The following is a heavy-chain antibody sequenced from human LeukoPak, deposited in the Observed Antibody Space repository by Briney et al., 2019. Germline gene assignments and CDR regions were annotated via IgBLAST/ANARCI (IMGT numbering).Heavy chain of an antibody. J-gene: IGHJ6*03. CDR1: GYRFTSYW. CDR2: IYPGESDT. D-gene: IGHD2-15*01. Sequence: GESLKTSLKGSGYRFTSYWIGWGRQMPGKGLEGRGLIYPGESDTRHSPSFQGQVTISADKSISTAYQQWSSLKASDTAMYYCARHLLRGDYYDYYYMDVWGKGTTVTVSS. V-gene: IGHV5-51*01. CDR3: ARHLLRGDYYDYYYMDV.